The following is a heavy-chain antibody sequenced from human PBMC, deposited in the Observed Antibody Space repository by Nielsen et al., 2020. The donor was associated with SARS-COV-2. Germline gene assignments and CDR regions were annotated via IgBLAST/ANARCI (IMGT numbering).Heavy chain of an antibody. J-gene: IGHJ3*02. CDR3: ARDSRLGYCSSTSCYPEGDAFDI. CDR1: GFTFSSYD. V-gene: IGHV3-13*01. D-gene: IGHD2-2*01. CDR2: IGTAGDT. Sequence: GESLKISCAASGFTFSSYDMHWVRQATGKGLEWVSAIGTAGDTYYPGSVKGRFTISRENAKNSLYQQMNSLRAEDTAVYYCARDSRLGYCSSTSCYPEGDAFDIWGQGTMVTVSS.